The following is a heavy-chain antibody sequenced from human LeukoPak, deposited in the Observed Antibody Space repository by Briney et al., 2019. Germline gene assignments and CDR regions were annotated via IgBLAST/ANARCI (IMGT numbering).Heavy chain of an antibody. V-gene: IGHV3-7*01. D-gene: IGHD1-26*01. CDR1: GFTFSSYW. CDR3: ARDTNVGFVEWAPLFDY. CDR2: IKQDGSEK. J-gene: IGHJ4*02. Sequence: GGSLRLSCAASGFTFSSYWMSWVRQAPGKGLEWVANIKQDGSEKYYVDSVKGRFTISRDNAKNSLYLQMNSLRAEDTAVYYCARDTNVGFVEWAPLFDYWGQGTLVTVSS.